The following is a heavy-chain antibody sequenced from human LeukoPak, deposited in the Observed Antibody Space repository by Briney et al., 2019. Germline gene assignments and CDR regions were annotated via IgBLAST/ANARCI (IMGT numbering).Heavy chain of an antibody. CDR2: ICRSGGST. CDR1: GFTFSNYG. Sequence: GWALRLSCAASGFTFSNYGMSWLRQAPRKGLEWVPHICRSGGSTYYADSVKGRFTISRDNSKNTMYLQMNSLRTEDTAEYYCAKDKSNSWYYFDYWGQGTLVTVSS. J-gene: IGHJ4*02. V-gene: IGHV3-23*01. CDR3: AKDKSNSWYYFDY. D-gene: IGHD6-13*01.